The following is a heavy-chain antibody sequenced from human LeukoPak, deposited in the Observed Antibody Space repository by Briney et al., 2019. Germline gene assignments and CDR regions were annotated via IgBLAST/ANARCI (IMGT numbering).Heavy chain of an antibody. D-gene: IGHD2-15*01. Sequence: GGSLRLSHAVSGFPFRCYAMSWVRQAPGKGLEWVSAISGSGGSTYYADSVKGRFTISRDHSKNTLYLQMNSLRAEDTAVYYCAKESCSGGSCYPNYGGQGTLVTVSS. CDR3: AKESCSGGSCYPNY. CDR1: GFPFRCYA. V-gene: IGHV3-23*01. J-gene: IGHJ4*02. CDR2: ISGSGGST.